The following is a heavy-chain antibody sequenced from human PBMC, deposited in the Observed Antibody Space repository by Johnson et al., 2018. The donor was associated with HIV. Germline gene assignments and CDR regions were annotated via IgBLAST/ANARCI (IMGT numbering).Heavy chain of an antibody. CDR2: IYSGGST. CDR1: GFTFDDYG. Sequence: VQLVESGGGVVRPGGSLRLSCAASGFTFDDYGMSWVRQAPGKGLEWVSVIYSGGSTYYADSVKGRFTISRDSSKNTLYLQMNSLRAEDTALYYCARTLGFGTEDAFDIWGQGTMVTVSS. V-gene: IGHV3-20*04. CDR3: ARTLGFGTEDAFDI. J-gene: IGHJ3*02. D-gene: IGHD3-10*01.